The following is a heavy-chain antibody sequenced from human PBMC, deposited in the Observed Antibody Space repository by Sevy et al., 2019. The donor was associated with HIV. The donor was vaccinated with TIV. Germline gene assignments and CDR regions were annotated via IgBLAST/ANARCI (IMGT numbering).Heavy chain of an antibody. CDR1: GFSLTTSD. CDR3: ARGRKTTEEWLEELDYYYGLDV. CDR2: VRNDGSNK. J-gene: IGHJ6*02. Sequence: GGSLRLSCAASGFSLTTSDMHWVRQAPGKVLEWVAYVRNDGSNKYYADSVRDRFTISRDSPKNTLYLQMNSLRDEDTAIYYCARGRKTTEEWLEELDYYYGLDVWGQGTTVTVSS. V-gene: IGHV3-30*02. D-gene: IGHD2-8*01.